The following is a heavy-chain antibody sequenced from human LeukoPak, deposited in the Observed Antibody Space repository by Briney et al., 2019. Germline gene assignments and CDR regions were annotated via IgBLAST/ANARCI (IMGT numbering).Heavy chain of an antibody. J-gene: IGHJ6*03. D-gene: IGHD2-15*01. CDR1: GYTFTSYG. CDR2: ISAYNGNT. Sequence: GASVKVSCKASGYTFTSYGISWVRQAPGQGLEWMGWISAYNGNTNYAQKLQGRVTMTTDTSTSTAYMGLRSLRSDDTAVYYCARLFCSGGSCYSNYYYYYMDVWGKGTTVTVSS. CDR3: ARLFCSGGSCYSNYYYYYMDV. V-gene: IGHV1-18*01.